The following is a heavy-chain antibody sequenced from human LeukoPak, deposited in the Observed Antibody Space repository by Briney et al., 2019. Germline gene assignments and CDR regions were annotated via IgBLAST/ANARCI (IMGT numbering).Heavy chain of an antibody. CDR3: TRHDAVPVIGHGMGV. Sequence: SETLSLTCSVSGGSISSSGSYWGWIRQPPGKGLEWIGSMYYSGNTYNPSLKSRVTISVDTSKNQFSLKLSSVTAADTAVYYCTRHDAVPVIGHGMGVWGQGTTVTVSS. CDR2: MYYSGNT. J-gene: IGHJ6*02. D-gene: IGHD3-16*02. CDR1: GGSISSSGSY. V-gene: IGHV4-39*01.